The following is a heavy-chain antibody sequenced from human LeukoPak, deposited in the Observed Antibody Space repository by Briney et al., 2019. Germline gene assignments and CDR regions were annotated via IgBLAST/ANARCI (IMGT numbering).Heavy chain of an antibody. D-gene: IGHD6-19*01. V-gene: IGHV7-4-1*02. CDR3: ARHSSGWKTDAFGI. Sequence: ASVKVSCKASGYTFTSYAMNWVRQAPGQGLEWMGWINANTGNPTYAQGFTGRFVLSLDTSVSTAYLQISSLKAEDTAVYYCARHSSGWKTDAFGIWGQGTMVTVSS. CDR2: INANTGNP. J-gene: IGHJ3*02. CDR1: GYTFTSYA.